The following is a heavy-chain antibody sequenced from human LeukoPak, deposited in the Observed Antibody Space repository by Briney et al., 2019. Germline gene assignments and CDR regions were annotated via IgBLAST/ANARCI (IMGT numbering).Heavy chain of an antibody. CDR2: INLDGSVK. J-gene: IGHJ4*02. Sequence: GGSLRPSCAASGFTFSGYWMSWVRQAPGKGLEWVANINLDGSVKHYVDSAKGRFTISRDNAKNSLYLQMNSLRAEDTALYYCATSDDSSGSDWGQGTLVTVSS. V-gene: IGHV3-7*01. D-gene: IGHD3-22*01. CDR1: GFTFSGYW. CDR3: ATSDDSSGSD.